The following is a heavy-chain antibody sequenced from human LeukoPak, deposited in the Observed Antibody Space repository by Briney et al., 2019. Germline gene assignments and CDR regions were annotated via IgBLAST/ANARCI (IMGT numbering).Heavy chain of an antibody. J-gene: IGHJ5*02. CDR2: ISGSGGST. D-gene: IGHD6-13*01. Sequence: PGGSLRLSCAASGFTFSSYGMSWVRQAPGKGLEWVSAISGSGGSTYYADSVKGRFTISRDNAKNSLYLQMNSLRAEDTAVYYCARSIAAARYWFDPWGQGTLVTVSS. CDR1: GFTFSSYG. V-gene: IGHV3-23*01. CDR3: ARSIAAARYWFDP.